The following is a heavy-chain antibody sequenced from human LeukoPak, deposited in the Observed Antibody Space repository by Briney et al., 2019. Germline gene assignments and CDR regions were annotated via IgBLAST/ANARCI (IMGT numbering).Heavy chain of an antibody. CDR3: ARDLPTVTTTGGSY. J-gene: IGHJ4*02. Sequence: SETLSLTCTVSGGSISSSSYYWGWIRQPPGKGLERIGSIYYSGSTYYNPSLKSRVTISVDTSKNQFSLKLSSVTAADTAVYYCARDLPTVTTTGGSYWGQGTLVTVSS. V-gene: IGHV4-39*07. D-gene: IGHD4-17*01. CDR1: GGSISSSSYY. CDR2: IYYSGST.